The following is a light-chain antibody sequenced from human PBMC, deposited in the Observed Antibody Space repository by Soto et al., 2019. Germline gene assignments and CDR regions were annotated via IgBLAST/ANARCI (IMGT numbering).Light chain of an antibody. V-gene: IGKV1-39*01. Sequence: DIQMTQSPSSLSASVGDRVTITCRASQTISNYLNWYQQELGEATKLLIHAASSLQGGVPSRFSGSGSGTDCTLTISSLQPEDCSTYYCQQTYKIPLTFGGGTNVEI. CDR1: QTISNY. J-gene: IGKJ4*02. CDR2: AAS. CDR3: QQTYKIPLT.